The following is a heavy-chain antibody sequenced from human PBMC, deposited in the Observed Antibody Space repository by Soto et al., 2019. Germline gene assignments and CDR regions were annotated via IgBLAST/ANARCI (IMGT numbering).Heavy chain of an antibody. CDR2: SSNSGTFA. CDR3: ARSGDNFNVLDY. J-gene: IGHJ4*02. D-gene: IGHD1-1*01. CDR1: GSTFSDYY. V-gene: IGHV3-11*06. Sequence: GGSLRLSCAASGSTFSDYYMSWVRQAPGRGLEWISYSSNSGTFARYATSVEGRFSISRDNANNSLYLEMNSLRVEDTAVYYCARSGDNFNVLDYWGQGTPVTVSS.